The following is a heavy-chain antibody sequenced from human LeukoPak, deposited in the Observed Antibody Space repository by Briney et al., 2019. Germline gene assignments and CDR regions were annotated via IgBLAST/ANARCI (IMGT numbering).Heavy chain of an antibody. CDR1: GFTVSSNY. D-gene: IGHD4-11*01. J-gene: IGHJ6*02. V-gene: IGHV3-53*01. CDR2: IYSGGST. Sequence: PGGSLRLSCAVSGFTVSSNYMNWVRQAPGKGLEWVSIIYSGGSTYYADSVKGRFTISRDNSKNTLFLQMNSLRAEDTAVYFCARRALMSTTVTRGGTDFYYAMDVWGQGTTVTVSS. CDR3: ARRALMSTTVTRGGTDFYYAMDV.